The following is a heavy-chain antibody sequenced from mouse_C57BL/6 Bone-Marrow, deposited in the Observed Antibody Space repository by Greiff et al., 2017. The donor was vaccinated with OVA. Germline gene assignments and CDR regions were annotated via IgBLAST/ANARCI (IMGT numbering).Heavy chain of an antibody. V-gene: IGHV6-3*01. J-gene: IGHJ1*03. CDR3: TGGITTVVATDWYFDV. Sequence: EVKLEESGGGLVQPGGSMKLSCVASGFTFSNYWMNWVRQSPEKGLEWVAQIRLKSDNYATHYAESVKGRFTISRDDSKSSVYLQMNNLRAEDTGIYYCTGGITTVVATDWYFDVWGTGTTVTVSS. CDR1: GFTFSNYW. D-gene: IGHD1-1*01. CDR2: IRLKSDNYAT.